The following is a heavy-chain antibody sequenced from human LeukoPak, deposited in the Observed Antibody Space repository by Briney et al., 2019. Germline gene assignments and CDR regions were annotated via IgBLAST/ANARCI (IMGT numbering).Heavy chain of an antibody. Sequence: GGPLRLSCAASGFTFSIYAMNWVPRAPGKGLEWVSGISGSSGGTYYAHSVKGRFTISRDNSKNTVYLQMNSLRAEDTAIYYCAKKTPYYYDITGYSLEDWGQGTLVTVSS. CDR2: ISGSSGGT. D-gene: IGHD3-22*01. CDR3: AKKTPYYYDITGYSLED. J-gene: IGHJ4*02. CDR1: GFTFSIYA. V-gene: IGHV3-23*01.